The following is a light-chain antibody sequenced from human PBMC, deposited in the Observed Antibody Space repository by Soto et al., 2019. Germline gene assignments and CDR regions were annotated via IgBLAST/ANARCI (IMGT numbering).Light chain of an antibody. CDR2: DAY. J-gene: IGKJ5*01. CDR1: QSFRGL. CDR3: QQRHMWTIT. V-gene: IGKV3-11*01. Sequence: EVVLTQSPVTLSLSPGQRATLYCRASQSFRGLLAWYQQKPGQAPRLLIYDAYNRATGIPPRFSVSGSGTDFTLTISSLEHEDSAVYYCQQRHMWTITFGQGTRLEIK.